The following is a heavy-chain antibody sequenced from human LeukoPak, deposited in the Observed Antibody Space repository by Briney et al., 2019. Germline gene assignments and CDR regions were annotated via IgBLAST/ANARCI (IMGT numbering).Heavy chain of an antibody. CDR1: GGSISSYY. J-gene: IGHJ4*02. Sequence: SETLSLTCTVSGGSISSYYWSWIRQPPGKGLEWIGYIYYSGSTNYNPSLKSRVTISVDTSKNQFSLKLSSVTAVDTAVYYCARAYYDFWSGYSGIFDYWGQGTLVTVSS. V-gene: IGHV4-59*01. D-gene: IGHD3-3*01. CDR2: IYYSGST. CDR3: ARAYYDFWSGYSGIFDY.